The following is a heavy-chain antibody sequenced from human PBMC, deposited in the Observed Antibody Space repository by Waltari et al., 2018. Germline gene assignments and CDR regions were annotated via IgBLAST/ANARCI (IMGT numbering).Heavy chain of an antibody. V-gene: IGHV1-69*18. CDR1: GGTFSSYA. D-gene: IGHD1-26*01. CDR2: IIPIYGTA. Sequence: QVQLVQSGAEVKKPGSSVKVSCKASGGTFSSYAISWVRQAPGQGLEWMGRIIPIYGTANYAQKFQDRVTITADESTSTAYMELSSLRSEDPAVYYCACQHSGSYETLWYWGQGTLVTVSS. J-gene: IGHJ4*02. CDR3: ACQHSGSYETLWY.